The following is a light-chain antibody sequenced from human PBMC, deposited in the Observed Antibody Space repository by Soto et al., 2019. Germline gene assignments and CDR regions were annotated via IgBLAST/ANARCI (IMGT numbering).Light chain of an antibody. Sequence: IQLTQSPSSLSASVGDRVTITCRASQGISSFLGWYQQRPGRAPKLLIYAASTLQSGVPLRFSGSGSGTDFTLTISSLQPEDFATYYCQQRSNWPPGTFGQGTRLEIK. CDR3: QQRSNWPPGT. V-gene: IGKV1-9*01. CDR1: QGISSF. J-gene: IGKJ5*01. CDR2: AAS.